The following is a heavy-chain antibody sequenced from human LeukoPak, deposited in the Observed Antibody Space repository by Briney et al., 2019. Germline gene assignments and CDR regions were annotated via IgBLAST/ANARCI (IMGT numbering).Heavy chain of an antibody. V-gene: IGHV3-23*01. J-gene: IGHJ4*02. CDR2: ISGNGGST. D-gene: IGHD4-17*01. Sequence: PVGSLRLSCAASGFTFSSYAMSWVRQAPGKGLEWVSAISGNGGSTYYADSVKGRFTVSRDNSENTLFLQMNSLRAEDTAVYYCAKSTTVTTPFDYWGQGTLVTVSS. CDR3: AKSTTVTTPFDY. CDR1: GFTFSSYA.